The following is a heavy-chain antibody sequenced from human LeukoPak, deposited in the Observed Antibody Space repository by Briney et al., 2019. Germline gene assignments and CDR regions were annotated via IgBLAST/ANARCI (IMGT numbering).Heavy chain of an antibody. D-gene: IGHD5-24*01. V-gene: IGHV3-53*01. J-gene: IGHJ4*02. CDR3: AREGVKGDGYNHGLDY. CDR1: GFTVSSRY. CDR2: LRKVGTT. Sequence: QSGGSLRLSCATSGFTVSSRYMSWVRQAPGKGLEWVAVLRKVGTTFYTDSVKGRFTISRDTSKNTLNLQMNSLRAEDTAVYYCAREGVKGDGYNHGLDYWGQGTLVTVSS.